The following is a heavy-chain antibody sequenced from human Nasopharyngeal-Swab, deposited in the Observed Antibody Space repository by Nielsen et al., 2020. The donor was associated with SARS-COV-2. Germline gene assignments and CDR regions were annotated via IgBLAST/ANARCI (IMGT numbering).Heavy chain of an antibody. Sequence: WVPPPPGKGPGWVGYIYYSGSTYYNPSLKSRVTISVDTSKNQFSLKLSSVTAADTAVYYCARAGGYCSGGSCRRHYYFDYWGQGTLVTVSS. D-gene: IGHD2-15*01. V-gene: IGHV4-31*02. CDR3: ARAGGYCSGGSCRRHYYFDY. J-gene: IGHJ4*02. CDR2: IYYSGST.